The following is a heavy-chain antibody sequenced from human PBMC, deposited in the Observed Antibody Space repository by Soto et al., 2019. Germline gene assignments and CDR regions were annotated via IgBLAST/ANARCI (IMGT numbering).Heavy chain of an antibody. Sequence: GGSLRLSCAASGFTFSSYAMHWFRQAPGKGLEWVAVISYDGSNKYYADSVKGRFTISRDNSKNTLYLQMNSLRAEDTAVYYCARRGPRDYDFWSGYNYYGMDVWGQGTTVTVSS. J-gene: IGHJ6*02. D-gene: IGHD3-3*01. CDR3: ARRGPRDYDFWSGYNYYGMDV. CDR1: GFTFSSYA. CDR2: ISYDGSNK. V-gene: IGHV3-30-3*01.